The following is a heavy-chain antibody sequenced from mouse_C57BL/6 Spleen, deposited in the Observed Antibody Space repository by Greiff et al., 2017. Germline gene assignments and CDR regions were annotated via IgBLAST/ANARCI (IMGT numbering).Heavy chain of an antibody. D-gene: IGHD1-1*01. CDR2: IYPGDGDT. V-gene: IGHV1-82*01. CDR1: GYAFSSSW. Sequence: VKLMESGPELVKPGASVKISCKASGYAFSSSWMNWVKQRPGKGLEWIGRIYPGDGDTNYNGKFKGKATLTADKSSSTAYMQLSSLTSEDSAVYFCARGGSGFDYWGQGTTLTVSS. CDR3: ARGGSGFDY. J-gene: IGHJ2*01.